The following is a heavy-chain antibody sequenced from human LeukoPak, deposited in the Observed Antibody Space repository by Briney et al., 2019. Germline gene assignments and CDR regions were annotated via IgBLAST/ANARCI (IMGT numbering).Heavy chain of an antibody. D-gene: IGHD4/OR15-4a*01. Sequence: PSETLSLTCTVSGGSISSSSYYWGWIRPPPGKGLEWIGSIYYSGSTYYNPSLKSRVTISVDTSKNQFSLKLSSVTAADTAVYYCARRKGAYSYYYYYMDVWGKGTPVTVSS. V-gene: IGHV4-39*01. CDR2: IYYSGST. J-gene: IGHJ6*03. CDR3: ARRKGAYSYYYYYMDV. CDR1: GGSISSSSYY.